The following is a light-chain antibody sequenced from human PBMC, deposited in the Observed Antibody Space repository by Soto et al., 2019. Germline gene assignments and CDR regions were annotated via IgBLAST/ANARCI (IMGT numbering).Light chain of an antibody. V-gene: IGKV3-11*01. J-gene: IGKJ5*01. CDR2: DAY. Sequence: EVVLTQSPATLSLSPGDSATLSCRGSQTVRNFLLWSQQKPCQAPRLIIHDAYNRAAGVPARFSGSGSGTDFTLTISSLEPEDFAVYYCQQRYNWPPITFGQGTRLEIK. CDR1: QTVRNF. CDR3: QQRYNWPPIT.